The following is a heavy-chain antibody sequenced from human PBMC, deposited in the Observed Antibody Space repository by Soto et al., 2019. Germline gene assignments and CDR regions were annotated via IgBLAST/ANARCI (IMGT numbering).Heavy chain of an antibody. CDR3: ARDEGGYDILTGYYKAHHFDY. CDR2: ISAYDGKT. Sequence: ASGTVSCKTSCYACDTYGSNWVRPAPVQGLELIGWISAYDGKTTYAQKFRGRVTLTTEKSTNTAYMDLRSLTSDDTAVYYCARDEGGYDILTGYYKAHHFDYWGQGVPVNVSA. J-gene: IGHJ4*02. D-gene: IGHD3-9*01. V-gene: IGHV1-18*01. CDR1: CYACDTYG.